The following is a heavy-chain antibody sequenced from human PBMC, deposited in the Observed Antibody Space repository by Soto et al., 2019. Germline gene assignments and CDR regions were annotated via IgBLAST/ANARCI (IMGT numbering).Heavy chain of an antibody. D-gene: IGHD6-19*01. V-gene: IGHV1-46*01. CDR2: INPSGGST. Sequence: GASVKVSCKASGYTFTSYYMHWLRQAPGQGLEWMGIINPSGGSTSYAQKFQGRVTMTRDTSTSTVYMELSSLRSEDTAVYYCAGIAVASQYWFDPWGQGTLVTVSS. J-gene: IGHJ5*02. CDR3: AGIAVASQYWFDP. CDR1: GYTFTSYY.